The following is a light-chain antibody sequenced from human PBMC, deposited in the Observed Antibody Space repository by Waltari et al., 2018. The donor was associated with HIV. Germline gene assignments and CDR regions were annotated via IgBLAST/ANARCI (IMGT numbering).Light chain of an antibody. CDR3: LLSYRGAWV. Sequence: QAVVTQEPSLTVSPGGTVSLTCVSSTVALTSALSLYWFQQRPGQAPRTLIYDSTDKHSWTPARFSGSLVGGRAALTLSGARPEDEAVYYCLLSYRGAWVFGGGTRLTVL. J-gene: IGLJ3*02. V-gene: IGLV7-46*01. CDR1: TVALTSALS. CDR2: DST.